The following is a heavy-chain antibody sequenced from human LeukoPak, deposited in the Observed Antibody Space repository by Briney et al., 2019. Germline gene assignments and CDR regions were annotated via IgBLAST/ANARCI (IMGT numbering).Heavy chain of an antibody. CDR2: IYYSGST. Sequence: SETLSLTCTVSGGSISSYYWSWIRQPPGKGLEWIGYIYYSGSTNYNPSLKSRVTISVDTSKNQFSLKLSSVTAADTAVYYCARGNAGGFYYDSSGYFDYYYYMDVWGKGTTVTVSS. V-gene: IGHV4-59*01. J-gene: IGHJ6*03. CDR3: ARGNAGGFYYDSSGYFDYYYYMDV. CDR1: GGSISSYY. D-gene: IGHD3-22*01.